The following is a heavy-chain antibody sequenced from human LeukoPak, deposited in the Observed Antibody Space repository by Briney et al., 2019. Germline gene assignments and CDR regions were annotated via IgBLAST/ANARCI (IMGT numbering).Heavy chain of an antibody. CDR3: ARTRSNPDP. Sequence: GGSLRLSCAASGFTFSSYSMNWVRQAPGKGLAWVANINQDGSEKYYVDSVKGRFTISRDNAKNSLYLQMDSLRAEDMAVYYCARTRSNPDPWGQGTLVTVSS. CDR2: INQDGSEK. V-gene: IGHV3-7*01. CDR1: GFTFSSYS. J-gene: IGHJ5*02.